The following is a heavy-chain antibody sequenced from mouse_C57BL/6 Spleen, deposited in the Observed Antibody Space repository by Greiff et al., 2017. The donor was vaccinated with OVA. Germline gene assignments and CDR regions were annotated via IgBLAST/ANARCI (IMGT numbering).Heavy chain of an antibody. CDR3: ARMGSNFKQGAYFDY. CDR1: GYSFTGYY. J-gene: IGHJ2*01. V-gene: IGHV1-42*01. Sequence: VQLQQSGPELVKPGASVKISCKASGYSFTGYYMNWVKQSPEKSLEWIGEINPSTGATTYNQKFKAKATLTVDKSSSTAYMQIKSLTSEDSAVYYGARMGSNFKQGAYFDYWGQGTTLTVSS. D-gene: IGHD2-5*01. CDR2: INPSTGAT.